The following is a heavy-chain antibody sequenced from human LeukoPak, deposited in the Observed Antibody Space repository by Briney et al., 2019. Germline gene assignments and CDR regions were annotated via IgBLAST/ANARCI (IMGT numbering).Heavy chain of an antibody. D-gene: IGHD4-17*01. CDR1: GETFSGFY. V-gene: IGHV4-34*01. CDR2: INYSGST. J-gene: IGHJ4*02. Sequence: KPSETLSLTCAVYGETFSGFYWSWIRQPPGKGLERIGEINYSGSTNYNPSLKSRVTISVDTSKNQFSLNLNSVTAADTAVYYCARISTVTHQFDYWGQGMLVTVSS. CDR3: ARISTVTHQFDY.